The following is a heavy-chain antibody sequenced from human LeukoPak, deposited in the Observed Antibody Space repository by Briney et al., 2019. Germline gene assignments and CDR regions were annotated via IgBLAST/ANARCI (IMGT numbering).Heavy chain of an antibody. Sequence: GASVKVSCKASGYTSTSYYVHWVRQAPGQGLEWMGIINPSGGSTSYAQKFQGRVTMTRDTSTSTVYMELSSLRSEDTAVYYCARDQSEYYYDSSGLRYWGQGTLVTVSS. CDR2: INPSGGST. J-gene: IGHJ4*02. CDR1: GYTSTSYY. D-gene: IGHD3-22*01. V-gene: IGHV1-46*01. CDR3: ARDQSEYYYDSSGLRY.